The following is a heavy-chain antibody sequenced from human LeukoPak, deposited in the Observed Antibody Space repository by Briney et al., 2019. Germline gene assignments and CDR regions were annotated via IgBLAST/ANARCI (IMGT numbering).Heavy chain of an antibody. CDR2: IKQDGSEK. CDR1: GFTFSSYW. J-gene: IGHJ3*02. Sequence: GGSLRLSCAASGFTFSSYWMSWVRQAPGKGLEWVANIKQDGSEKYYVDSVKGRFTVSRDNAKNSLYLQMNSLRAEDTAVYYCAREGGYDAFDIWGQGTMVTVSS. D-gene: IGHD1-26*01. V-gene: IGHV3-7*01. CDR3: AREGGYDAFDI.